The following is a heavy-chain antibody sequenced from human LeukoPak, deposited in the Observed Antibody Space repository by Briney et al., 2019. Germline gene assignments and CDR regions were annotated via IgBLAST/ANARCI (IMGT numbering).Heavy chain of an antibody. J-gene: IGHJ3*02. V-gene: IGHV1-8*01. CDR3: ARGPGIGYWAEEATAADI. CDR2: MNPNSGNT. D-gene: IGHD2-15*01. CDR1: GYTFTSYD. Sequence: ASVKVSCKASGYTFTSYDINWVRQATGQGLEWMGWMNPNSGNTGYAQKFQGRVTMTRNTSISTAYMELSSLRSEDTAVYYCARGPGIGYWAEEATAADIWGQGTMVTVSS.